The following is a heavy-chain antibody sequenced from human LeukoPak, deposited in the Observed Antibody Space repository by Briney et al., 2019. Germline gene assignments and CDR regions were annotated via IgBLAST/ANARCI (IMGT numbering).Heavy chain of an antibody. CDR1: GGSISSISSNN. J-gene: IGHJ5*02. Sequence: SETLSLTCAVSGGSISSISSNNWAWIRQPPGKGLELIAAIHYSGSTYYNPSFMSRVTISVDTSKNQFSLKLRSLTATDTAVYYCARLPTGYPNWLDTWGQGILVTVSS. V-gene: IGHV4-39*01. CDR3: ARLPTGYPNWLDT. CDR2: IHYSGST. D-gene: IGHD5-18*01.